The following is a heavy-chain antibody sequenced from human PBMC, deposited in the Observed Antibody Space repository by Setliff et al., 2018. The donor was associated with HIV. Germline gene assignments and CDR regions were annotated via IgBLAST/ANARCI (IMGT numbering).Heavy chain of an antibody. CDR3: ARVRGSSGWYVFDY. CDR2: IYHSGST. V-gene: IGHV4-38-2*01. D-gene: IGHD6-19*01. CDR1: GYSISSGYY. Sequence: SETLSLTCAVSGYSISSGYYWGWIRQPPGKGLEWIGTIYHSGSTYYNPSLKSRLTISVDTSKNQFSLKLNSVTAADTAVYYCARVRGSSGWYVFDYWGQGTLVT. J-gene: IGHJ4*02.